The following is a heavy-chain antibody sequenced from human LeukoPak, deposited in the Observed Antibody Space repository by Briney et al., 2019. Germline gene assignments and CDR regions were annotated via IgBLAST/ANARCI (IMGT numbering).Heavy chain of an antibody. J-gene: IGHJ4*02. CDR2: IYYSGST. V-gene: IGHV4-59*08. D-gene: IGHD4-17*01. CDR1: GGSISSYY. Sequence: SETLSLTCTVSGGSISSYYWSWIRQPPGKGLEWIGYIYYSGSTNYNPSLKSRVTISVDTSKNQFSLKLSSVTAADTAVYYCARHENGDYVDYWGQGTLVTVSP. CDR3: ARHENGDYVDY.